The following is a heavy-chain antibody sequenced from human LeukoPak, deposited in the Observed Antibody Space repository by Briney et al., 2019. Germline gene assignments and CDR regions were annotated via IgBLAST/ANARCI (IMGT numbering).Heavy chain of an antibody. CDR1: GFTFSSYA. CDR3: AKGRSGWFATPLDY. J-gene: IGHJ4*02. CDR2: ISGSGGST. V-gene: IGHV3-23*01. Sequence: SGGSLRLSCAASGFTFSSYAMSWVRQAPGKGLEWVSAISGSGGSTYYADSVKGRFTISRDNSKNTLYLQMNSLRAEDTAVYYCAKGRSGWFATPLDYWGQGTLVTVSS. D-gene: IGHD6-19*01.